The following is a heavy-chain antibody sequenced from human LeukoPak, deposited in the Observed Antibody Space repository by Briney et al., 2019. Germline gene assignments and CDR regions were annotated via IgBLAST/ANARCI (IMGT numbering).Heavy chain of an antibody. CDR1: GFTFSSYA. J-gene: IGHJ3*02. CDR3: AREVDSFDI. Sequence: GGSLRLSCAASGFTFSSYAMHWVRQDPGKGMEWVAVISYDGSNKYYADSVKGRFTISRDTSKNSMYLQMNSLRAEDTAVYFCAREVDSFDIWGQGTMVTVSS. CDR2: ISYDGSNK. V-gene: IGHV3-30*04.